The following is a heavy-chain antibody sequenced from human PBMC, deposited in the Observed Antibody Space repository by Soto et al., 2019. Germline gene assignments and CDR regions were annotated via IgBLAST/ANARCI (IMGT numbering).Heavy chain of an antibody. CDR3: ARRGIDTMCGFDALDV. D-gene: IGHD3-3*01. Sequence: EVLLVESGGGXVQPGGSXXLSXXXXXXXXSTYDMHWVRQVTGKGLEWVSGIVVAGDTYYPDSVKGRFTISRENAKNSLYLQMDSLRVEDTAVYYCARRGIDTMCGFDALDVWGLGTKVTVSS. CDR2: IVVAGDT. CDR1: XXXXSTYD. J-gene: IGHJ3*01. V-gene: IGHV3-13*01.